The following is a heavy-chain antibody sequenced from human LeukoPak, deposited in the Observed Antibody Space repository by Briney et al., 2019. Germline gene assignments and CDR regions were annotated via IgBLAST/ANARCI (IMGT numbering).Heavy chain of an antibody. CDR2: ISSSGSTI. CDR3: ASPVGQQLDTSY. D-gene: IGHD6-13*01. Sequence: PGGSLRLSCAASGFTFSDYYMSWIRQAPGKGLERVSYISSSGSTIYYADSVKGRFTISRDNAKNSLYLQMNSLRAEDTAVYYCASPVGQQLDTSYWGQGTLVTVSS. J-gene: IGHJ4*02. V-gene: IGHV3-11*01. CDR1: GFTFSDYY.